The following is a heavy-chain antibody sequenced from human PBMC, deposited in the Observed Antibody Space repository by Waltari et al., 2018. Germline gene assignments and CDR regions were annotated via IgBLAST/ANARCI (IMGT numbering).Heavy chain of an antibody. V-gene: IGHV1-69*08. Sequence: QVQLVQSGAEVTKPGSSVKVSCKASGGTFSSYAISRVRQARGQGLEWMGRIIPIFGTANYAQKFQGRVTITADKSTSTAYMGLSSLRSEDTADYYCAGLDYGDYVVRWFDPWGQGTLVTVSS. CDR1: GGTFSSYA. CDR3: AGLDYGDYVVRWFDP. D-gene: IGHD4-17*01. CDR2: IIPIFGTA. J-gene: IGHJ5*02.